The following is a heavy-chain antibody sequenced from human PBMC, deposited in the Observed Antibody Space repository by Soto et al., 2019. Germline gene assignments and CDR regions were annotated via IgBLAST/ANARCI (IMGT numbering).Heavy chain of an antibody. V-gene: IGHV3-33*01. CDR1: GFTFSSYG. J-gene: IGHJ4*02. Sequence: QVQLVESGGGVVQPGRSLRLSCAASGFTFSSYGMHWVRQAPGKGLEWVAVIWYDGSNKYYADSVKGRFTISRDNSKNTLYLQMNSLRAEDTAVYYCARGGMYSSGWYGYWGQGTLVTVSS. CDR3: ARGGMYSSGWYGY. D-gene: IGHD6-19*01. CDR2: IWYDGSNK.